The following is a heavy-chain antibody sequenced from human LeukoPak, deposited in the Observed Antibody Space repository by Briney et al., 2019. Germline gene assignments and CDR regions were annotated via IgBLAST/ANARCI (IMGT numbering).Heavy chain of an antibody. CDR1: GFTFSSYS. V-gene: IGHV3-21*01. J-gene: IGHJ4*02. CDR2: ISSSSSYI. CDR3: ARGSTYYDSSGQVPFDY. D-gene: IGHD3-22*01. Sequence: GGSLRLSCAASGFTFSSYSMNWVRQAPGKGLEWVSSISSSSSYIYYADSVKGRFTISRDNAKNSLYLQMNNLRAEDTAVYYCARGSTYYDSSGQVPFDYWGQGTLVTVSS.